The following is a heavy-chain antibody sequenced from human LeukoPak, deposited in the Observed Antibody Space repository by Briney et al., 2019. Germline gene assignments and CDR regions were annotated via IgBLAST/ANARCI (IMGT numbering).Heavy chain of an antibody. CDR3: VRDTGDGYTPPNYYYYMDV. D-gene: IGHD5-24*01. J-gene: IGHJ6*03. V-gene: IGHV3-48*03. Sequence: GGSLRLSCAASGFTFSSYEMNWVRQAPGKGLEWVSYISSSGSTIYYADSVKGRFTISRDNAKNSLYLQMNSLRAEDTAVYYCVRDTGDGYTPPNYYYYMDVWGKGTTVTVSS. CDR1: GFTFSSYE. CDR2: ISSSGSTI.